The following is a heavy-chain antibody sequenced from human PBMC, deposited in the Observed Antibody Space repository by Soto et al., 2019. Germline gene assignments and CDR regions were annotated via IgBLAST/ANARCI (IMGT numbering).Heavy chain of an antibody. CDR1: GFTFSSYX. CDR2: ISGSGGST. J-gene: IGHJ6*02. V-gene: IGHV3-23*01. D-gene: IGHD1-26*01. Sequence: GGSLRLSCAASGFTFSSYXMSWVXQAPGKGLEWVSAISGSGGSTYYADSVKGRFTISRDNSKNTLYLQMNSLRAEDTAVYSCAKDGALFPSYGMDVWGQGTTVTVSS. CDR3: AKDGALFPSYGMDV.